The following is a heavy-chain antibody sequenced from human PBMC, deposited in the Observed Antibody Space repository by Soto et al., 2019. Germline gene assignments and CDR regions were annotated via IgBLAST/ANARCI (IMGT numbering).Heavy chain of an antibody. CDR2: ISGGGGGA. CDR3: AIDLWWYTH. CDR1: GLPFSDHA. Sequence: EVQLLESGGGLVQPGGSLRLSCTASGLPFSDHALTWVRQAPGKGLEWLPGISGGGGGAYYADSVKGRCTVSRANSNNTLFLQMDSLRGEDTAVYYCAIDLWWYTHWGQGTLVTVSS. J-gene: IGHJ4*02. D-gene: IGHD2-15*01. V-gene: IGHV3-23*01.